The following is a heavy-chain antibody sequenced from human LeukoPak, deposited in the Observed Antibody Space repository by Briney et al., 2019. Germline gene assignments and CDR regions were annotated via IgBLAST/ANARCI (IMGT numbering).Heavy chain of an antibody. CDR2: IKADGSGT. J-gene: IGHJ6*02. CDR1: GFTIGPYA. D-gene: IGHD2/OR15-2a*01. CDR3: ATWAFYHNLDV. V-gene: IGHV3-43*02. Sequence: PGGSLGLSCAASGFTIGPYAMYWVRQGPGRGLEWVSVIKADGSGTFYADSVRGRFTTSRDNRKNSLYLQMNSLTSEDTALYYCATWAFYHNLDVWGQGTTVIVSS.